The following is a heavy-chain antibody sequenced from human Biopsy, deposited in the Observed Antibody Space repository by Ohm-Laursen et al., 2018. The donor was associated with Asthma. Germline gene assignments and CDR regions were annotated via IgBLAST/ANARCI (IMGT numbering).Heavy chain of an antibody. J-gene: IGHJ3*02. CDR1: GFTFSSFG. V-gene: IGHV3-30*03. Sequence: SLRLSCAATGFTFSSFGMHWVRQAPGKGLEWVACISYDGSNKYYADSVKGRSTISRDNSKNTLYLQMNGLREEDTAVYYCVRDGTDDAFDIWGQGTVVSVSS. CDR3: VRDGTDDAFDI. CDR2: ISYDGSNK. D-gene: IGHD1-1*01.